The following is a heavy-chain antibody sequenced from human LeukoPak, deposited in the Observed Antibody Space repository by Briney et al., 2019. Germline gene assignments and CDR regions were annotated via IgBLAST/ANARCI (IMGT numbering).Heavy chain of an antibody. J-gene: IGHJ5*02. CDR3: ARVVGYYYGSGSYPKGRFDP. CDR1: GFTFSSYS. D-gene: IGHD3-10*01. CDR2: ISSSSSYI. V-gene: IGHV3-21*04. Sequence: KSGGSLRLSCAASGFTFSSYSMNWVRQAPGKGLEWVSSISSSSSYIYYADSVKGRFTISRDNAKNSLYLQMNSLRAEDTAVYYCARVVGYYYGSGSYPKGRFDPWGQGTLVTVSS.